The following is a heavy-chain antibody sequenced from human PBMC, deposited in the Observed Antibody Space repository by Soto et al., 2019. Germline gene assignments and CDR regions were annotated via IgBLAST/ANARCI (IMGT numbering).Heavy chain of an antibody. CDR3: ARRGHKENYDSSGYYLTRAFDY. J-gene: IGHJ4*02. D-gene: IGHD3-22*01. V-gene: IGHV4-34*01. Sequence: SETLSLTCAVYGGSFSGYYRSWIRQPPGKGLEWIGEINHSGSTNYNPSLKSRVTISVDTSKNQFSLKLSSVTAADTAVYYCARRGHKENYDSSGYYLTRAFDYWGQGTLVTVSS. CDR1: GGSFSGYY. CDR2: INHSGST.